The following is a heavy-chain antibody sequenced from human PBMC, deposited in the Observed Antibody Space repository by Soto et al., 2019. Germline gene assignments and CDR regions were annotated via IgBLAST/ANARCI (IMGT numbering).Heavy chain of an antibody. CDR1: GGSISSSSYY. Sequence: SETLSLTCTVSGGSISSSSYYWGWIRQPPGKGLEWIGSIYYSGSTYYNPSLKSRVAISRDNAKNTLYLQMNGLTAEDTAVYYCARESGDWPLNWFDPWGQGTLVTVSS. J-gene: IGHJ5*02. CDR2: IYYSGST. CDR3: ARESGDWPLNWFDP. D-gene: IGHD2-21*02. V-gene: IGHV4-39*02.